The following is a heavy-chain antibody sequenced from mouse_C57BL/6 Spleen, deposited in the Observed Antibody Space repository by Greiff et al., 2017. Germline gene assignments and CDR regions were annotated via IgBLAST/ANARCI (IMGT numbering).Heavy chain of an antibody. Sequence: DVKLQESGPVLVKPGASVKMSCKASGYTFTDYYMNWVKQSHGKSLEWIGVINPYNGGTSYNQKFKGKATLTVDKSSSTAYMELNSLTSEDSAVYYCAITGTYYFDYWGQGTTLTVSS. CDR2: INPYNGGT. V-gene: IGHV1-19*01. D-gene: IGHD4-1*01. CDR3: AITGTYYFDY. CDR1: GYTFTDYY. J-gene: IGHJ2*01.